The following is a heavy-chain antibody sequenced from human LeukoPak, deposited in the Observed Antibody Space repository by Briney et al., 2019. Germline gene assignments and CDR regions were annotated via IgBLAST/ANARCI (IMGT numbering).Heavy chain of an antibody. CDR3: AKDSLTTVTTYAFDI. Sequence: SLKISCAASGFTFDDYAMHWVRQAPGKGLEGVSGISWNSGSIGYADSVKGRFTISRDNAKNSLYLQMNSLRAEDTALYYRAKDSLTTVTTYAFDIWGQGTMVTVSS. CDR1: GFTFDDYA. V-gene: IGHV3-9*01. CDR2: ISWNSGSI. D-gene: IGHD4-17*01. J-gene: IGHJ3*02.